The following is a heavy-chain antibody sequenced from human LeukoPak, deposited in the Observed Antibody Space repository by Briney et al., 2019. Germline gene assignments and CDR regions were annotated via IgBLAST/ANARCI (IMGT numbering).Heavy chain of an antibody. CDR1: GDSVSSNSVT. D-gene: IGHD2-2*01. J-gene: IGHJ5*02. Sequence: SQTLSLTCAISGDSVSSNSVTWNWIRQSPSRGLEWLGRTYYRSTWYNDYAVSVRGRITVNPDTSKNQFSLHLNSVTPEDTAVYYCARRLTQYDCFDPWGQGILVTVSA. V-gene: IGHV6-1*01. CDR2: TYYRSTWYN. CDR3: ARRLTQYDCFDP.